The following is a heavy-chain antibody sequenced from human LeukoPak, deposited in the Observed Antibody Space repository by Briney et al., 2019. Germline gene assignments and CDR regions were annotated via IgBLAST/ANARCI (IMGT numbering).Heavy chain of an antibody. CDR2: IYYSGST. CDR1: GGSISSGDYY. CDR3: ARLSYYYDSSGYYYERYYFDY. Sequence: SETLSLTCTVSGGSISSGDYYWSWIRQPPGKGLEWIGYIYYSGSTYYNPSLKSRVTISVDTSKNQFSLKLSSVTAADAAVYYCARLSYYYDSSGYYYERYYFDYWGQGTLVTVSS. V-gene: IGHV4-30-4*01. D-gene: IGHD3-22*01. J-gene: IGHJ4*02.